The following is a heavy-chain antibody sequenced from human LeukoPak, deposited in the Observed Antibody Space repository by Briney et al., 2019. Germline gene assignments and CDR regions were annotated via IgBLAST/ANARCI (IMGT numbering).Heavy chain of an antibody. D-gene: IGHD3-10*01. Sequence: GGSLRLSCAASGFTFSSYAMSWVRQAPGKGLEWVAVTSYDGSEKYYADSLKGRFTISRDNSKNTLYLQMNSLRAEDTAVYYCAKDRLLMVRGVMNYYGMDVWGQGTTVTVSS. V-gene: IGHV3-30*18. J-gene: IGHJ6*02. CDR3: AKDRLLMVRGVMNYYGMDV. CDR1: GFTFSSYA. CDR2: TSYDGSEK.